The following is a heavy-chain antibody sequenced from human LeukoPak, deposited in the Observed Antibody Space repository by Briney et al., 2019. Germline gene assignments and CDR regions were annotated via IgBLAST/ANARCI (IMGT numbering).Heavy chain of an antibody. V-gene: IGHV3-23*01. CDR3: ARDVIVGGLTARYNS. CDR2: ISGSGGST. J-gene: IGHJ4*02. D-gene: IGHD1-26*01. Sequence: PGGSLRLSRAASGFTFSSYAMSWVRQAPGKGLEGVSSISGSGGSTYYADSVKGRFTISRDNSKNTLYLQMNSLGAEDTAIYYCARDVIVGGLTARYNSWGQGTLVTVSS. CDR1: GFTFSSYA.